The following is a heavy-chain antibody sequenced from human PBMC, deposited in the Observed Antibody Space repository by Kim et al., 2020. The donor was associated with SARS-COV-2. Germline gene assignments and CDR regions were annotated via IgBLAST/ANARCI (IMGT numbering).Heavy chain of an antibody. Sequence: GGSLRLSCAASGFNFYSHYMSWVRQAPGRGLEWVAKINTDGSGAEYADSVKGQFTISRDNTKMSLSLQMNSLRAEDTAVYYWAKEEWYRLDPWGQGTLVTVSS. CDR3: AKEEWYRLDP. CDR2: INTDGSGA. D-gene: IGHD2-8*01. J-gene: IGHJ5*02. CDR1: GFNFYSHY. V-gene: IGHV3-7*03.